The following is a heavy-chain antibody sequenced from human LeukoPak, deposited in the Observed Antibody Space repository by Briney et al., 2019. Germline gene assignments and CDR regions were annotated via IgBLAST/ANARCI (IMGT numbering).Heavy chain of an antibody. CDR1: GFTFHTSA. CDR2: ISVSGDNT. D-gene: IGHD6-13*01. J-gene: IGHJ4*02. CDR3: ARGDSSFDY. Sequence: GGSLRLSCAASGFTFHTSAMTWVRQAPGKGLEWVSTISVSGDNTYFADSVKGRFTISRDNSKSTLYLQVNSLTAEDTAVYYCARGDSSFDYWGQGTLVTVSS. V-gene: IGHV3-23*01.